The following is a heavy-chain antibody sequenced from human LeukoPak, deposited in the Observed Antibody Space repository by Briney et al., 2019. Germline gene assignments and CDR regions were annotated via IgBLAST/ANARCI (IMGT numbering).Heavy chain of an antibody. V-gene: IGHV4-59*12. CDR1: GGSISSYY. CDR2: IYHSGST. J-gene: IGHJ4*02. Sequence: SETLSLTCTVSGGSISSYYWSWIRQPPGKGLEWIGYIYHSGSTYYNPSLKSRVTISVERSKNQFSLKLSSVTAADTAVYYCARVSGYYYEDYWGQGTLVTVSS. CDR3: ARVSGYYYEDY. D-gene: IGHD3-9*01.